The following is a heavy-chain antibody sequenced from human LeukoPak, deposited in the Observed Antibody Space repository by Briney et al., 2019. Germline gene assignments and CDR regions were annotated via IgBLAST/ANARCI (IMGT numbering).Heavy chain of an antibody. CDR3: ARGGRGDIVVVESPTPSYNWFGP. Sequence: ASVKVSCRASGYTFTGYYIHWVRQAPGQGPEWMGRINPNSGGTNYAQKFQGRVTMIGDTSINTAYMELSRLRSDDTAVFYCARGGRGDIVVVESPTPSYNWFGPWGQGTVVTVSS. J-gene: IGHJ5*02. CDR2: INPNSGGT. V-gene: IGHV1-2*06. D-gene: IGHD2-15*01. CDR1: GYTFTGYY.